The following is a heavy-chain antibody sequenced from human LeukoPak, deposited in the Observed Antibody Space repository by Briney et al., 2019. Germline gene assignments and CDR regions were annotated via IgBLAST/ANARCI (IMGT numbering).Heavy chain of an antibody. D-gene: IGHD2-2*01. Sequence: SWIRQHPGKGLEYLGYIYHTGSTYYNPSLTSRITMSVDTPRKQFSLKLNSVSAADTAVYFCARAYAGVYWYFDLWGRGTLVTVSS. CDR2: IYHTGST. CDR3: ARAYAGVYWYFDL. J-gene: IGHJ2*01. V-gene: IGHV4-31*02.